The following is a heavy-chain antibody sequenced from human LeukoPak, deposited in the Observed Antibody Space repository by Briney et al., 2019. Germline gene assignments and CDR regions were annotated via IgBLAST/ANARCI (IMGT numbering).Heavy chain of an antibody. Sequence: ASVKVSCKASGYTFTGYYMHWVRQAPGQGLEWMGWINPNSGGTNYAQKFQGRVTMTRDTSTSTAYMELRSLRSDDTAVYYCAREIVVVPAAINDWFDPWGQGTLVTVSS. CDR3: AREIVVVPAAINDWFDP. CDR1: GYTFTGYY. CDR2: INPNSGGT. D-gene: IGHD2-2*01. V-gene: IGHV1-2*02. J-gene: IGHJ5*02.